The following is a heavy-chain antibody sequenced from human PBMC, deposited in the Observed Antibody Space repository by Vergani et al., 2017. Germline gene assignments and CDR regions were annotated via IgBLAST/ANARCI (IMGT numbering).Heavy chain of an antibody. CDR1: GGSISSYY. CDR2: IYYSGST. Sequence: QVQLQESGPGLVKPSETLSLTCTVSGGSISSYYWSWIRQPPGKGLEWIGYIYYSGSTNYNPSLKSRVTISVDTSKNQFSLKLSSVTAADTAVYYCATRPGKRFRYLGTWGQGTLVTVSS. D-gene: IGHD3-10*01. J-gene: IGHJ5*02. CDR3: ATRPGKRFRYLGT. V-gene: IGHV4-59*12.